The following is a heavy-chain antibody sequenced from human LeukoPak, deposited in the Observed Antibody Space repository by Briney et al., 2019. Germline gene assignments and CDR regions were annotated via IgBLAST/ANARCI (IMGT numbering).Heavy chain of an antibody. CDR2: ISSNGGST. Sequence: GGSLRLSCAASGFTFSSYAMHWVRQAPGKGLEYVSAISSNGGSTYYANSVKGRFTISRDNSKNTLYLQMGSLRAEDMAVYYCARDRTGYSGGWYGPLNYYYYMDVWGKGTTVTVSS. J-gene: IGHJ6*03. D-gene: IGHD6-19*01. CDR3: ARDRTGYSGGWYGPLNYYYYMDV. CDR1: GFTFSSYA. V-gene: IGHV3-64*01.